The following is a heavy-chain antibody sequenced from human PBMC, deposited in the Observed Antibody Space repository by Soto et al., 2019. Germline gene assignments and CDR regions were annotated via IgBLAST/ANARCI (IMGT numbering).Heavy chain of an antibody. J-gene: IGHJ6*03. CDR2: TYYRSRWYN. V-gene: IGHV6-1*01. Sequence: PSQTLSLTCAISGDSVSSNSAAWNWIRLSPSRGLEWLARTYYRSRWYNDYAVSVRSRITVNADTSKNQFSLQLTSVTPEDTAIYYCAGTTSHHWLYMDVWGRGTTVTSP. CDR3: AGTTSHHWLYMDV. D-gene: IGHD1-1*01. CDR1: GDSVSSNSAA.